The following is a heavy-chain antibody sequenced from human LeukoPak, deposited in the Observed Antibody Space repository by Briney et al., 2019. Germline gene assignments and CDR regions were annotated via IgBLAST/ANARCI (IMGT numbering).Heavy chain of an antibody. CDR2: IYYSGSI. Sequence: SETLSLTRTVSGGSITGYYWSWIRQSPEKGLEWIGYIYYSGSISYNPSLKSRVTISVETSKNQFSLNLNSVTAADTAVYYCARLGHCDTIGYYVHYWGQGTLVTVSS. J-gene: IGHJ4*02. D-gene: IGHD3-22*01. CDR1: GGSITGYY. CDR3: ARLGHCDTIGYYVHY. V-gene: IGHV4-59*01.